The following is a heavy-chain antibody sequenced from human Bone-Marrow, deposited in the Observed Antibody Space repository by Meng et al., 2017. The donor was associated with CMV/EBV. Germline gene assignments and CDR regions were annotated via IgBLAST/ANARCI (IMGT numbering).Heavy chain of an antibody. CDR1: GFTFSNAW. CDR3: ARRQIVGATTFDY. J-gene: IGHJ4*02. D-gene: IGHD1-26*01. Sequence: GESLKISCEASGFTFSNAWMNWVRQAPGKGLEWVSSISSSSSYIYYADSVKGRFTISRDNAKNSLYLQMNSLRAEDTAVYYCARRQIVGATTFDYWGQGTLVTVSS. CDR2: ISSSSSYI. V-gene: IGHV3-21*01.